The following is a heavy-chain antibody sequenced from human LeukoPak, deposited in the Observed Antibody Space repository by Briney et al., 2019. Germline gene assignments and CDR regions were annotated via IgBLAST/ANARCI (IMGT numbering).Heavy chain of an antibody. J-gene: IGHJ3*02. Sequence: PGGSLRLSCAASGFTFSSYSMNWVRQAPGKGLGWVSSISSGSSYIYYADSVKGRFTISRDNAKNSLYLQMNSLRAEDTAVYYCARNYDSSGYYLDAFDIWGQGTMVTVSS. CDR3: ARNYDSSGYYLDAFDI. CDR1: GFTFSSYS. D-gene: IGHD3-22*01. CDR2: ISSGSSYI. V-gene: IGHV3-21*01.